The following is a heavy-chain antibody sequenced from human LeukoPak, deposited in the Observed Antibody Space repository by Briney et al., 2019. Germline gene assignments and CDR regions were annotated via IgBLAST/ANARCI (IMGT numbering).Heavy chain of an antibody. J-gene: IGHJ6*03. Sequence: SETLSLTCTVSAGPIYSYYWSWIRQLAGKGLEWIGRLYPSVSPNYNPSLKSRVTMSVDTSKNQFALNLRAVTAADTAVYYCARLKFYDSTGYSPGHYMDVWGKGITVTVSS. D-gene: IGHD3-22*01. CDR2: LYPSVSP. CDR1: AGPIYSYY. CDR3: ARLKFYDSTGYSPGHYMDV. V-gene: IGHV4-4*07.